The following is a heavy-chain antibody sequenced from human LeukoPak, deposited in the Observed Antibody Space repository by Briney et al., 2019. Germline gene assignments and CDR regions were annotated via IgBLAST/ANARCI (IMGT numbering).Heavy chain of an antibody. Sequence: PGGSLRLSCAASGFTFSSYAMSWVRQAPGKGLEWVSDINGSGDRTYYADSVKGRFTISRDNAKNSLYLQMNSLRAEDTAVYYCAREGTSAGGGYSGYEHYFDYWGQGTLVTVSS. J-gene: IGHJ4*02. CDR2: INGSGDRT. CDR3: AREGTSAGGGYSGYEHYFDY. D-gene: IGHD5-12*01. CDR1: GFTFSSYA. V-gene: IGHV3-23*01.